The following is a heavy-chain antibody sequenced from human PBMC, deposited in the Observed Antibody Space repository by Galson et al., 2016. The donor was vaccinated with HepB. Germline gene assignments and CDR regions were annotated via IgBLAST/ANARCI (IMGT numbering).Heavy chain of an antibody. Sequence: SETLSLTCTVTGGSFSGTTDYWAWIRQPPGKGLEWIGSVFYTGASTYYNPSLKSRVTISVDTSKNQFSLKLSSVTAADTAVYYCARQRDSVVVVPAFDYWGQGTLVTVSS. J-gene: IGHJ4*02. V-gene: IGHV4-39*01. D-gene: IGHD2-2*01. CDR1: GGSFSGTTDY. CDR3: ARQRDSVVVVPAFDY. CDR2: VFYTGAST.